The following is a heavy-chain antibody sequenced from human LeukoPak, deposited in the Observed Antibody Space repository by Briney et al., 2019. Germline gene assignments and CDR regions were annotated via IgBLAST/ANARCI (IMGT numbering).Heavy chain of an antibody. CDR1: GESFGGYY. D-gene: IGHD6-19*01. CDR2: INHSGTT. Sequence: SETLSLTCAVYGESFGGYYWSWIRQPPGKGLEWIGEINHSGTTNYNPSLKSRVTISVDTSKNQLSLKVRFVTAADTGVYYCARLGSAWSEADYWGQGTLVTVSS. V-gene: IGHV4-34*01. J-gene: IGHJ4*02. CDR3: ARLGSAWSEADY.